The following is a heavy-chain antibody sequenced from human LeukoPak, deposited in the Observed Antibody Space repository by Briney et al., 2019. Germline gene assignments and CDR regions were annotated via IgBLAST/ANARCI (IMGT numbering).Heavy chain of an antibody. CDR3: ARTGWFEAAFDI. CDR1: GGFISSYY. CDR2: IYTSGST. J-gene: IGHJ3*02. V-gene: IGHV4-4*07. D-gene: IGHD2-15*01. Sequence: SETLSLTCTVSGGFISSYYWSWIRQPAGKGLEWIGRIYTSGSTNYNSSLKSRVTISVDTSKNQFSLKLSSVTAADTAVYYCARTGWFEAAFDIWGQGTMVTVSS.